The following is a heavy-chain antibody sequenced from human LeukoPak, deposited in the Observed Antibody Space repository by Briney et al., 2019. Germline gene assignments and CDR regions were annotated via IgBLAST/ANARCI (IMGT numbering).Heavy chain of an antibody. CDR2: MNPSGGST. CDR3: ARPSTYYYDSSGHGAFDI. CDR1: GYTFTSYY. D-gene: IGHD3-22*01. J-gene: IGHJ3*02. V-gene: IGHV1-46*01. Sequence: ASVKVSCKASGYTFTSYYMHWVRQAPGQGLEWMGIMNPSGGSTSYAQKFQGRVTMTRDTSTSTVYMELSSLRSEDTAVYYCARPSTYYYDSSGHGAFDIWGQGTMVTVSS.